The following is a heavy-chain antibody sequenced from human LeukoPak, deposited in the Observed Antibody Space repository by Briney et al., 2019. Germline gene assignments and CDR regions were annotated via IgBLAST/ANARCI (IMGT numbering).Heavy chain of an antibody. CDR1: GGSISSSSYY. CDR2: IYYTGST. Sequence: PSETLSLTCTVSGGSISSSSYYWGWIRQPPGKGLESIGSIYYTGSTYCNPSLKSRVTISVDTSKNQFSLKLSSVTAADTAVYYCARQAAYCSSGSCYPNWFDPWGQGTLVTVSS. CDR3: ARQAAYCSSGSCYPNWFDP. D-gene: IGHD2-15*01. V-gene: IGHV4-39*01. J-gene: IGHJ5*02.